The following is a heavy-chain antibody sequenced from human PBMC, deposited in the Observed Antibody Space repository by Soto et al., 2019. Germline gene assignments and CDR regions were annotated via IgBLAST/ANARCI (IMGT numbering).Heavy chain of an antibody. Sequence: QVHLVQSGVEVKTPGASVKVSCQASGYTFFTYDISWVRQAHEQGLEWMGWISTYSGETKYAQKFQGRITMTTYTATTTAYLELRRLRSDDTAEYYCARHHGPTTSENWFDSWGQGTLVTVSS. CDR3: ARHHGPTTSENWFDS. J-gene: IGHJ5*01. CDR1: GYTFFTYD. V-gene: IGHV1-18*01. D-gene: IGHD5-12*01. CDR2: ISTYSGET.